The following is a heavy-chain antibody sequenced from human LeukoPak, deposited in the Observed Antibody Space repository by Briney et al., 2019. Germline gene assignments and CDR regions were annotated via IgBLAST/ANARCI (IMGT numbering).Heavy chain of an antibody. CDR3: ATRPPSTVGAMALDY. CDR1: GYTFTGYY. Sequence: ASVKVSCKASGYTFTGYYMHWVRQAPGQGLEWMGWINPNSGGTNYAQKFQGRVTMTRDTSISTAYMELSRLRSDDTAVYYCATRPPSTVGAMALDYWGQGTLVTVSS. CDR2: INPNSGGT. V-gene: IGHV1-2*02. J-gene: IGHJ4*02. D-gene: IGHD1-26*01.